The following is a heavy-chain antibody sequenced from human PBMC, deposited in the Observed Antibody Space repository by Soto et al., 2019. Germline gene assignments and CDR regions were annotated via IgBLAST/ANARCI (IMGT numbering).Heavy chain of an antibody. CDR1: GFTVSSSY. V-gene: IGHV3-66*01. J-gene: IGHJ4*02. Sequence: SLRLSCAASGFTVSSSYMSWVRQVPGKGLDWVSIMYSGGETYYAASVKGRFTMSRDNSKNTLDLQMTSLTAEDTAVYYCAKRKYCSGXTCCDYWGKG. D-gene: IGHD2-15*01. CDR2: MYSGGET. CDR3: AKRKYCSGXTCCDY.